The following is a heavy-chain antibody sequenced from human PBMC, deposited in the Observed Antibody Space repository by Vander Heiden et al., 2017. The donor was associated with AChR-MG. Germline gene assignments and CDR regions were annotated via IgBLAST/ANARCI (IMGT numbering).Heavy chain of an antibody. D-gene: IGHD1-26*01. CDR3: ARKFIGWELLIDY. CDR2: INPNSGGT. V-gene: IGHV1-2*02. CDR1: GYTVTGYY. J-gene: IGHJ4*02. Sequence: QVQLVQSGAEVKKPGASVKVSCKASGYTVTGYYMHWVRQAPGQGLEWMGWINPNSGGTNYAQKFQSRVTMTRDTSISTAYMELSRLRSDDTAVYYCARKFIGWELLIDYWGQGTLVTVSS.